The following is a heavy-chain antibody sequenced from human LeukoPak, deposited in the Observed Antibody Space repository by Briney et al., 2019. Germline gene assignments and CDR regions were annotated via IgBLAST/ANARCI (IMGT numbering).Heavy chain of an antibody. CDR1: GFTFSSYA. CDR2: ISGSGGST. D-gene: IGHD3-10*01. Sequence: GGSLRLSCAASGFTFSSYAMSLVRQAAGKGLEWVSAISGSGGSTYYADSVKGRFTISRDNSKNTLYLQMNSLRAEDTAVYYCAKDSITMVRGVILRFDYWGQGTLVTVSS. V-gene: IGHV3-23*01. CDR3: AKDSITMVRGVILRFDY. J-gene: IGHJ4*02.